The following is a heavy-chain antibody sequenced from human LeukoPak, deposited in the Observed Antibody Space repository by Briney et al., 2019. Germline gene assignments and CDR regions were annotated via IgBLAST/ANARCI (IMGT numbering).Heavy chain of an antibody. V-gene: IGHV4-59*02. D-gene: IGHD2-21*01. Sequence: SSETLSLTCTVSGGSVSSYYWSWMRQSPGKGLEWIGYVYYSGSTNYNPALKSRVTISLDTSENQFSLKLSSVTAADTAVYYCAREANSPTARYWYFDPWGRGTQVTVSS. J-gene: IGHJ2*01. CDR3: AREANSPTARYWYFDP. CDR2: VYYSGST. CDR1: GGSVSSYY.